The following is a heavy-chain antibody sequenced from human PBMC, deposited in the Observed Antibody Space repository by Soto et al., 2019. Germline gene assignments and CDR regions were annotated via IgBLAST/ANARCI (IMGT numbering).Heavy chain of an antibody. Sequence: ASVKVSCKASGYTFSNYDINWVRQATGQGLEWMGWLNPNTDKTGSAQNFQGRVTMTRNTSISTAYLELSGLRSDDTAVYYCARGIKGLPPSAFDIWGQGTRVTVSS. CDR2: LNPNTDKT. J-gene: IGHJ3*02. V-gene: IGHV1-8*01. D-gene: IGHD5-12*01. CDR3: ARGIKGLPPSAFDI. CDR1: GYTFSNYD.